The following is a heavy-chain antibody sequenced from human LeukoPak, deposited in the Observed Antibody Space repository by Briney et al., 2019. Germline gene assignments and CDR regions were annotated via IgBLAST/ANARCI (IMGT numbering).Heavy chain of an antibody. J-gene: IGHJ6*02. V-gene: IGHV3-53*01. D-gene: IGHD2-21*01. Sequence: GGSLRLSCAASGFTVSSNYMSWVRQAPGKGLEWVSVIYSGGSTYYADSVKGRFTISRDNSKNTLYLQMDSLRAEDTAVYYCARDVAYYGMDVWGQGTTVTVSS. CDR2: IYSGGST. CDR1: GFTVSSNY. CDR3: ARDVAYYGMDV.